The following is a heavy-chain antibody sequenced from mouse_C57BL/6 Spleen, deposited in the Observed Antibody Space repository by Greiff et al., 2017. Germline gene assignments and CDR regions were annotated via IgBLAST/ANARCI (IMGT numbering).Heavy chain of an antibody. V-gene: IGHV1-22*01. CDR1: GYTFTDYN. J-gene: IGHJ4*01. CDR3: ARDYDGYPYYYAMDY. D-gene: IGHD2-3*01. Sequence: EVQLMESGPELVKPGASVKMSCKASGYTFTDYNMHWVKQSHGKSLEWIGYINPNNGGTSYNQKFKGKATLTVNKSSSTAYMELRSLTSEDSAVYYCARDYDGYPYYYAMDYWGQGTSVTVSS. CDR2: INPNNGGT.